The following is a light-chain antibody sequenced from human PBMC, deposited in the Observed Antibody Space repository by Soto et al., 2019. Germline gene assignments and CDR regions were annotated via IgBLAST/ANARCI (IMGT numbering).Light chain of an antibody. CDR3: SSYTSTKTLDV. CDR2: DVS. Sequence: QSVLTQPASVSGSPGQSITISCTGTSSDVGGYNYVSWYQQHPGRAPKLMIYDVSNRPSGVSDRFSGSKSGNTASLTISGLQADDEADYYCSSYTSTKTLDVFGTGTKLTVL. CDR1: SSDVGGYNY. V-gene: IGLV2-14*01. J-gene: IGLJ1*01.